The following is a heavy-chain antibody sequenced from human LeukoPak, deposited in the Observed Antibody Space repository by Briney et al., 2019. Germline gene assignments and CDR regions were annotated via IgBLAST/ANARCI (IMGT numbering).Heavy chain of an antibody. J-gene: IGHJ4*02. CDR3: ARTIVGAAFDY. CDR2: IDGDGSST. CDR1: GXTFSSYW. D-gene: IGHD1-26*01. Sequence: GGSLRLSCAASGXTFSSYWMHWVRQAPGKGLVWVSRIDGDGSSTSYADSVKGRFTISRDNAKNTLYLQMNGLRAEDTAVYYCARTIVGAAFDYWGQGTLVTVSS. V-gene: IGHV3-74*01.